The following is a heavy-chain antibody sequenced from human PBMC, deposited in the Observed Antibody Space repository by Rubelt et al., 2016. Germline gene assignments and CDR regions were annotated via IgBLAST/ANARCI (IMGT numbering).Heavy chain of an antibody. CDR3: VSLFDY. CDR2: IYHSGST. CDR1: GFTFSDYY. J-gene: IGHJ4*02. Sequence: SGGGLVKPGGSLRLSCAASGFTFSDYYMSWIRQAPVKRLEWIGSIYHSGSTYYNPSLKSRVTISVDTSKSLLSVKLSSVAAADTAVYYCVSLFDYWGQGTLVTVS. V-gene: IGHV4-38-2*01.